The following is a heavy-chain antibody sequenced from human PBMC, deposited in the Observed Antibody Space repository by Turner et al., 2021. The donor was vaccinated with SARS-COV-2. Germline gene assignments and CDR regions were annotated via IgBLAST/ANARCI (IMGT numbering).Heavy chain of an antibody. D-gene: IGHD3-10*01. CDR3: AKDAMLRDDQVPSYWFDP. V-gene: IGHV3-23*01. Sequence: EVQLLESGGDLVQHGGSLRLSWRASGFTCSIYGMSWVRQAPGKWLEWVSAISGSGSRTYYADSVKGRFTISSDNSKNTVYLQMNSLGADDTALYYCAKDAMLRDDQVPSYWFDPWGQGTLVTVSS. J-gene: IGHJ5*02. CDR2: ISGSGSRT. CDR1: GFTCSIYG.